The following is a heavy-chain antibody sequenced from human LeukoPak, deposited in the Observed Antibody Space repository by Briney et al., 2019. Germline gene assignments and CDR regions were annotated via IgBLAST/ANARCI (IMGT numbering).Heavy chain of an antibody. CDR3: ARYSSGLYYYYYMDV. V-gene: IGHV4-39*07. Sequence: PSETLSLTCTVSGGSISSSSYYWGWIRQPPGKGLEWIGSIYYSGSTYYNPSLKSRVTISVDTSKNQFSLKLSSVTAADTAVYYCARYSSGLYYYYYMDVWGKGTTVTVSS. D-gene: IGHD6-19*01. CDR2: IYYSGST. J-gene: IGHJ6*03. CDR1: GGSISSSSYY.